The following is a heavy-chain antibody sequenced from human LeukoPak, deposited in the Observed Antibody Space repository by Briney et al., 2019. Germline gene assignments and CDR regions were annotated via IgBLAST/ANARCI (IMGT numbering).Heavy chain of an antibody. D-gene: IGHD6-25*01. J-gene: IGHJ5*02. V-gene: IGHV3-48*03. CDR3: ARASYSSGWIFDP. Sequence: QPGGSLRLSCAASGFTFSSYEMTWVRQAPGKGLEWVSYISSSGSTIYYADSVKGRFTISRDNAKNSLYLQMDSLRAEDTAVYYCARASYSSGWIFDPWGQGTLVTVSS. CDR2: ISSSGSTI. CDR1: GFTFSSYE.